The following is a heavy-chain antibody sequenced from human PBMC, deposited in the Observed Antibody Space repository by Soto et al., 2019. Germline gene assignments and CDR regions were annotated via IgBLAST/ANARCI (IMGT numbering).Heavy chain of an antibody. D-gene: IGHD3-16*01. J-gene: IGHJ3*02. Sequence: EVQLLESGGGLVQPGGSLRLSCAASGFTFSSYAMTWVRQAPWKGLEWVSGINGGGGSTYYADSVKGRFTISRDNSKNTLYLHMNSLRAEDTAVYYCATLRWGGDAFGIWGQGTMVTVSS. CDR3: ATLRWGGDAFGI. CDR2: INGGGGST. V-gene: IGHV3-23*01. CDR1: GFTFSSYA.